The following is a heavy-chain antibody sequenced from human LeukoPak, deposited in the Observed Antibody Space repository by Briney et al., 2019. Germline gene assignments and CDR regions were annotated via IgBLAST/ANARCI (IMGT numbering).Heavy chain of an antibody. D-gene: IGHD4-17*01. CDR2: ISGSGGST. V-gene: IGHV3-23*01. CDR3: AKEYGDFPFDY. Sequence: GGSLRLSCAASGFTFINAWMAWVRQAPGKGLEWVSAISGSGGSTYYADSVKGRFTISRDNSKNTLYLQMNSLRAEDTAVYYCAKEYGDFPFDYWGQGTLVTVSS. CDR1: GFTFINAW. J-gene: IGHJ4*02.